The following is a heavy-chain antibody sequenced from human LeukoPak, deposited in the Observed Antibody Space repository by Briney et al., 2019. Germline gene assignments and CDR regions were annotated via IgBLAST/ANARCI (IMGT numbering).Heavy chain of an antibody. Sequence: KPSETLSLTCTVSGGSISSYYWSWIRQPAGKGLEWIGRIYTSGSTNYNPSLKSRVTMSVDTSKNQFSLKLSSVTAADTAAYYCARLRFWIVYYAFDYWGQGTLVTVSS. CDR3: ARLRFWIVYYAFDY. CDR1: GGSISSYY. CDR2: IYTSGST. V-gene: IGHV4-4*07. D-gene: IGHD3-3*01. J-gene: IGHJ4*02.